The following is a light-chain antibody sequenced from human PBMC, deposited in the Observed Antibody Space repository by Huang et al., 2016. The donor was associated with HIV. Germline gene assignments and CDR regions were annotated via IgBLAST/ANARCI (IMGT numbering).Light chain of an antibody. V-gene: IGKV3-20*01. J-gene: IGKJ2*01. Sequence: EIVLTQSPGTLSLSPGERATLSCRASQSVSSSYLAGYRQRPGQGHRIVIYSTTNRATRMPERYSGGGSGTDFTHTISRLEPEDFAVYYCQQYGSSYTCGQGTKLEIK. CDR3: QQYGSSYT. CDR1: QSVSSSY. CDR2: STT.